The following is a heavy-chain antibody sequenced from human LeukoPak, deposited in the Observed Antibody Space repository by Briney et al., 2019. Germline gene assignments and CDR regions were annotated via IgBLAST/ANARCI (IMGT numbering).Heavy chain of an antibody. J-gene: IGHJ4*02. CDR3: VRGGVDY. V-gene: IGHV3-30*03. D-gene: IGHD3-16*01. Sequence: GGSLRLSCAASGFTFSSYGMHWVRQAPGKGLEWVAVISYDGSNKYYADSVKGRFTISRDNAKNTVYLQMNSLRADDTAVYYCVRGGVDYWGQGTLVTVSS. CDR2: ISYDGSNK. CDR1: GFTFSSYG.